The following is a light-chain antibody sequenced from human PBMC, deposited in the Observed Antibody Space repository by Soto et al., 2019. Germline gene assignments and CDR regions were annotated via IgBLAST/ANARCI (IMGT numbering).Light chain of an antibody. CDR1: QSISHD. J-gene: IGKJ4*01. CDR3: QQYSTWPLT. Sequence: EIVMTQSPDTLSVSPGERASLSCRASQSISHDLAWYQQIPGRAPRLLIYHVSARASGIPDRFGGSGSETEFTLTISSLQSEDFAVYYCQQYSTWPLTFGGGTKVDIK. CDR2: HVS. V-gene: IGKV3-15*01.